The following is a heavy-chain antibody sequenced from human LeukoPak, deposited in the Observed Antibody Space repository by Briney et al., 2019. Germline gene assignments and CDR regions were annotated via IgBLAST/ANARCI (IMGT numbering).Heavy chain of an antibody. Sequence: SETLSLTCAVYGGSFSGYYWSWIRQPPGKGLEWIGEINHSGSTNYNPSLKSRVTISVDTSKNQFSLKPSSVTAADTAVYYCARVGYRSGGSCSDVWGKGTTVTVSS. CDR3: ARVGYRSGGSCSDV. J-gene: IGHJ6*04. CDR2: INHSGST. D-gene: IGHD2-15*01. V-gene: IGHV4-34*01. CDR1: GGSFSGYY.